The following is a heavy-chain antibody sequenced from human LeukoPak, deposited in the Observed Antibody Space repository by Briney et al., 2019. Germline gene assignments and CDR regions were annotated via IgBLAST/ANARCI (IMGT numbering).Heavy chain of an antibody. D-gene: IGHD3-10*01. V-gene: IGHV1-18*01. CDR3: ARDGSVLWLGDERWFDY. CDR1: GYTFTSYG. Sequence: GASVKVSCKASGYTFTSYGISWVRQAPGQGLEWMGWISAYNGNTNYAQKLQGRVTMTTDTSTSTAYMELRSLRSDDTAVYYCARDGSVLWLGDERWFDYWGQGTLVTVSS. J-gene: IGHJ4*02. CDR2: ISAYNGNT.